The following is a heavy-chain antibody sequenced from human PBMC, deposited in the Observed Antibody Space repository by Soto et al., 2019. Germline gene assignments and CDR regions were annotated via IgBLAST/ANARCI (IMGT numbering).Heavy chain of an antibody. J-gene: IGHJ5*02. V-gene: IGHV4-4*02. CDR2: IYHSGST. CDR3: ARDPAAIDNWFDP. CDR1: GGSISSSNW. D-gene: IGHD5-12*01. Sequence: LSLTCAVSGGSISSSNWWSWVRQPPGKGLEWIGEIYHSGSTNYNPSLKSRVTISVDKSKNQFSLKLSSVTAADTAVYYCARDPAAIDNWFDPWGQGTLVTVSS.